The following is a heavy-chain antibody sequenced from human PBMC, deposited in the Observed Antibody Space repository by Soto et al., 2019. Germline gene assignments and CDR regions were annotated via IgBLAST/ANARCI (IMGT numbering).Heavy chain of an antibody. CDR1: GGTFSSYA. CDR2: IIPIFGTA. Sequence: SVKVSCKASGGTFSSYAISWVRQAPGQGLEWMGGIIPIFGTANYAQKFQGRVTITADESTSTAYMELSSLRSEDTAVYYCARDRRTDYYYDSSGPPYYFDYCGQGTMVTV. D-gene: IGHD3-22*01. CDR3: ARDRRTDYYYDSSGPPYYFDY. J-gene: IGHJ4*02. V-gene: IGHV1-69*13.